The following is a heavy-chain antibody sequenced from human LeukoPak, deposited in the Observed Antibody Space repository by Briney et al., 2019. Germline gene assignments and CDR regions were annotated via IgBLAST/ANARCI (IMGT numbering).Heavy chain of an antibody. J-gene: IGHJ6*02. CDR1: GFTFSSYW. D-gene: IGHD6-19*01. Sequence: GGSLRLSCAASGFTFSSYWMSWVRQAPGKGLEWVANIKQDGSEKYYVDSVKGRFTISRDNAKNSLYLQMNSLRAEDTAVYYCARGRSSGWYYYYGMDVWGQGTTVTVSS. CDR3: ARGRSSGWYYYYGMDV. CDR2: IKQDGSEK. V-gene: IGHV3-7*01.